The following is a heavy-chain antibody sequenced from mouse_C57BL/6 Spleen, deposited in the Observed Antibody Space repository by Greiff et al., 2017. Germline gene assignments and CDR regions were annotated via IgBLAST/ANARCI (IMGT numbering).Heavy chain of an antibody. CDR1: GYTFTSYW. CDR3: AREPYYYGSSYGYFDV. D-gene: IGHD1-1*01. Sequence: QVQLQQSGTELVKPGASVKLSCKASGYTFTSYWMHWVKQRPGQGLEWIGNINPSNGGTNYNEKFKSKATLTVDKSSSTAYMQLSSLTSEDSAVYYCAREPYYYGSSYGYFDVWGTGTTVTVSS. CDR2: INPSNGGT. V-gene: IGHV1-53*01. J-gene: IGHJ1*03.